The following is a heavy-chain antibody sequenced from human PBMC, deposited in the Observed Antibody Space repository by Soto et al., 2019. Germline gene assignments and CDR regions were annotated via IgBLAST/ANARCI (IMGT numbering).Heavy chain of an antibody. Sequence: ASVKVSCEASGYTFTGYYMQWVRQAPGQGLEWMGWINPNSGGTNYAQKFQGWVTMTRDTSISTAYMELSRLRSDDTAVYYCARDGYYYGSRSRMDFRAQGSTDSVS. CDR3: ARDGYYYGSRSRMDF. D-gene: IGHD3-10*01. J-gene: IGHJ6*02. CDR2: INPNSGGT. V-gene: IGHV1-2*04. CDR1: GYTFTGYY.